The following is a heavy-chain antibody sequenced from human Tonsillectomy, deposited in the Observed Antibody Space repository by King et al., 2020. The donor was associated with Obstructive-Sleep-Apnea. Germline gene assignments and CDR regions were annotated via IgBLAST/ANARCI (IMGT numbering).Heavy chain of an antibody. V-gene: IGHV4-4*09. J-gene: IGHJ3*02. CDR3: ARWGATTPLKMRAYDI. CDR1: GDSIRSHY. D-gene: IGHD1-1*01. CDR2: THHSGNS. Sequence: VQLVESGPGLVKPSETLSLTCSVSGDSIRSHYWKWIRKPPGKGLEWIGYTHHSGNSNYNPSLRSRVTMSVDTTKSQFSLKMTSATAADTAVYYCARWGATTPLKMRAYDILGQGTMVTVSS.